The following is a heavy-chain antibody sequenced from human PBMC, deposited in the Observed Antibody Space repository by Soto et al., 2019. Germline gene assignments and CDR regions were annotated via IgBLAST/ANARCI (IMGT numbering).Heavy chain of an antibody. CDR1: GFTFSSYE. D-gene: IGHD3-10*01. V-gene: IGHV3-48*03. Sequence: PGGSLRLSCAASGFTFSSYEMNWVRQAPGKGLEWVSYISSSGSTIYYADSVKGRFTISRDNAKNSLYLQMNSLRAEDTAVYSCARSVYYASGSYYTVRRFDPWGQGTLVTV. CDR2: ISSSGSTI. J-gene: IGHJ5*02. CDR3: ARSVYYASGSYYTVRRFDP.